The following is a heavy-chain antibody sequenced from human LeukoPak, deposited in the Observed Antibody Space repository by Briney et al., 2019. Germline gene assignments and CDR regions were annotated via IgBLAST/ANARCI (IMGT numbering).Heavy chain of an antibody. J-gene: IGHJ4*02. CDR1: GFTFSNYG. CDR2: ISYDGSNK. D-gene: IGHD6-19*01. V-gene: IGHV3-30*03. Sequence: PGGSLRLSCATSGFTFSNYGMHWVRQAPGKGLEWVAVISYDGSNKYYADSVKGRFTISRDNAKNSLYLQMNGLRDEDTAVYYCARDAGSGYFDYWGQGTLVTVSS. CDR3: ARDAGSGYFDY.